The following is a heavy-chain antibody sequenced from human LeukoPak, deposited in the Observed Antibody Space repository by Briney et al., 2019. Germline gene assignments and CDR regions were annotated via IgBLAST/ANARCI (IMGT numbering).Heavy chain of an antibody. Sequence: GGSLRLSCAAFGFSFSSYEMNWVRQAPGKGLEYVSAISSNGGSTYYANSVKGRFTISGDNSKNTLYLQMNSLRAEDTAVYYCAKGPYSGFSWGQGTLVTVSS. D-gene: IGHD1-26*01. J-gene: IGHJ5*02. CDR1: GFSFSSYE. CDR2: ISSNGGST. CDR3: AKGPYSGFS. V-gene: IGHV3-64*01.